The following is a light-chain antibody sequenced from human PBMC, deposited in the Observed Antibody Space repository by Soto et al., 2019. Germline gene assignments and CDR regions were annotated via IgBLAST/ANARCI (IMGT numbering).Light chain of an antibody. CDR1: QSVSTNS. Sequence: EIVLTQSPDTLSLSPGERATPSCRASQSVSTNSLAWYQQKPGQAPRPLIYGASSRATGTPDRFSGSGSGTDFTLTISRLEPEDFAVYYCQQYGSSVLTFGGGTKVDIK. CDR2: GAS. V-gene: IGKV3-20*01. J-gene: IGKJ4*01. CDR3: QQYGSSVLT.